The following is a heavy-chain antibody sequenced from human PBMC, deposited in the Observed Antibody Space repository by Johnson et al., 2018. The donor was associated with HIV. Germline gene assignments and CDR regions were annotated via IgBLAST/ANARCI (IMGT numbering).Heavy chain of an antibody. CDR1: GFTFSDYY. CDR2: IKQDGSEK. V-gene: IGHV3-7*03. CDR3: ARDRRYYGSGSYGGAFDI. J-gene: IGHJ3*02. D-gene: IGHD3-10*01. Sequence: VLLVESGGGLVKPGGSLRLSCAASGFTFSDYYMSWIRQAPGKGLKWVANIKQDGSEKYYVDSVKGRFTISRDNAKNSLYLQINSLRAEDTALYYCARDRRYYGSGSYGGAFDIWGQGTVVTVSS.